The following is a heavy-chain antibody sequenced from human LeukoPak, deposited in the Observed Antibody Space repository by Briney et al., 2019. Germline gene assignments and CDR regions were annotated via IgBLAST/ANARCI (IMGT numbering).Heavy chain of an antibody. D-gene: IGHD6-19*01. CDR2: ISYDGSNK. Sequence: GRSLRLSCAASGFTFSSYAMPWVRQAPGKGLEWVAVISYDGSNKYYADSVKGRFTISRDNSKNTLYLQMNSLRAEDTAVYYCARDLRCSSGTDYWGQGTLVTVSS. J-gene: IGHJ4*02. CDR3: ARDLRCSSGTDY. CDR1: GFTFSSYA. V-gene: IGHV3-30-3*01.